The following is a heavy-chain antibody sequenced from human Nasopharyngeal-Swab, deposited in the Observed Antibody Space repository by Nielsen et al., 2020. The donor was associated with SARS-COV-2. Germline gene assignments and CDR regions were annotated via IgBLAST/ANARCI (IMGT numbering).Heavy chain of an antibody. Sequence: SETLSLTCTVSGGSIDYYWGWIRQPPGKGLEWIATIYDTGTSYYNPSLRGRVTISVDTSNNQFSLNLRSVTAADTAVYYCARQECGGDCSLDYWGQGTLVTVSS. CDR3: ARQECGGDCSLDY. D-gene: IGHD2-21*02. V-gene: IGHV4-39*07. J-gene: IGHJ4*02. CDR1: GGSIDYY. CDR2: IYDTGTS.